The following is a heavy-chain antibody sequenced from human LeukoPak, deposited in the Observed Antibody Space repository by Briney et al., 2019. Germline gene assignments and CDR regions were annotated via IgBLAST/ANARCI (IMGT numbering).Heavy chain of an antibody. Sequence: SETLSLTCAVYGGSFSGYYWSWIRQPQGKGLDWIGEINISGSTNYNPYLKSRVTISVHTSKNQFSLKLSSVAAADMAVYYCAIETPLRWYFDLWGRGTRVTVSS. CDR2: INISGST. J-gene: IGHJ2*01. CDR1: GGSFSGYY. V-gene: IGHV4-34*01. CDR3: AIETPLRWYFDL.